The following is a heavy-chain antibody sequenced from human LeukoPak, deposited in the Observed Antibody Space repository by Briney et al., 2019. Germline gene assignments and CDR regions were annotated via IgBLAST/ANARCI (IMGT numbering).Heavy chain of an antibody. Sequence: MTSETLSLTCAVSGGSISTYYWSWIRQPPGKGLEWIGYIYYSGSSNYNPSLKSRVTMSVDTSKNQFSLKLSSVTAADTAVYYCARGENFGGSFDYWGQGTLVTASS. CDR3: ARGENFGGSFDY. V-gene: IGHV4-59*01. J-gene: IGHJ4*02. CDR1: GGSISTYY. D-gene: IGHD2-15*01. CDR2: IYYSGSS.